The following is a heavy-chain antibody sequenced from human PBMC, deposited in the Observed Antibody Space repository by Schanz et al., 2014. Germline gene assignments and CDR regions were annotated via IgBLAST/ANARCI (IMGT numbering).Heavy chain of an antibody. CDR1: GGSISRHH. D-gene: IGHD3-22*01. CDR2: IHYSGNS. J-gene: IGHJ4*02. Sequence: VQLQQSGPGLVKPSDTLSLTCTVSGGSISRHHWSWIRQPPGKGLEWIGYIHYSGNSNYNPSLKSRVTISLDTSKSQFSLKLTSVTAADTAVYYCARSEPLPTDDNTAYCLDYWGQGTLVTVSS. V-gene: IGHV4-59*07. CDR3: ARSEPLPTDDNTAYCLDY.